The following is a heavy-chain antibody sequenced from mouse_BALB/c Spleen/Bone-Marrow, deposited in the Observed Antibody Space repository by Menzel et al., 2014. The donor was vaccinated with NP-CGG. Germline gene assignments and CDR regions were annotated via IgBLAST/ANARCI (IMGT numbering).Heavy chain of an antibody. Sequence: EVQLVESGGDLVKPGGSLKLSCAASGFTFSSYGMYWVRQTPDKRLEWVETIDNGSSYTLYPDRLKGRFTIARDKAENTLYPQIISLKSENTAMYYFARSRDGPYAMDYWGQGTSVTVSS. CDR3: ARSRDGPYAMDY. CDR2: IDNGSSYT. D-gene: IGHD2-3*01. CDR1: GFTFSSYG. J-gene: IGHJ4*01. V-gene: IGHV5-6*01.